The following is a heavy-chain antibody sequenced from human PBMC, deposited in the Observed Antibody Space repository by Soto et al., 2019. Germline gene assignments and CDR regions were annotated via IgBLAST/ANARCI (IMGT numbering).Heavy chain of an antibody. CDR3: AHRPFTFYYDTSGYLNWFDP. D-gene: IGHD3-22*01. J-gene: IGHJ5*02. CDR2: IYWDDDK. Sequence: QITLKESGPPVLKPTQTLTLTCTLSGSSVTTTGVGVGWIRQPPGKALQWLALIYWDDDKRYNPSLRNRLTIAKDTSNNQLVLTMTDMDPVDTATYYCAHRPFTFYYDTSGYLNWFDPWGQGVLVTVSS. V-gene: IGHV2-5*02. CDR1: GSSVTTTGVG.